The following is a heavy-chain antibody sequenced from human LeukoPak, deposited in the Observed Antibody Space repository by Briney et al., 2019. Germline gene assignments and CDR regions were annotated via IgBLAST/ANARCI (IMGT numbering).Heavy chain of an antibody. Sequence: HPGGSLRLSCAASGFTVSSNYMSWVRQAPGKGLEWVSVIYSGGSTYYADSVKGRFTISRDNSKNTLYLQMNSLRAEDTAVYYCARDKGWVDYGDHSPGGSGGYYYYYGMDVWGKGTTVTVSS. J-gene: IGHJ6*04. CDR2: IYSGGST. CDR1: GFTVSSNY. D-gene: IGHD4-17*01. V-gene: IGHV3-53*01. CDR3: ARDKGWVDYGDHSPGGSGGYYYYYGMDV.